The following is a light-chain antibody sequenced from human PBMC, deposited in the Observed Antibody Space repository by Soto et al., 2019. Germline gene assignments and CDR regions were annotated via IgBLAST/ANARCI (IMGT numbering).Light chain of an antibody. Sequence: QSVLTQPASVSGSPGHSITISCTGTSSDVGSSNLVSWYRQHPGKAPKLIIYEGSRRPSGVSGRFSGSMSGNTASLTISGLQAEDEADYYCCSFARSSTSYVFGTGTKVT. J-gene: IGLJ1*01. CDR1: SSDVGSSNL. CDR3: CSFARSSTSYV. V-gene: IGLV2-23*01. CDR2: EGS.